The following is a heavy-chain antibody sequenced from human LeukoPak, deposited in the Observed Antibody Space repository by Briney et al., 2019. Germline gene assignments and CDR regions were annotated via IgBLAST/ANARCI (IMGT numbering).Heavy chain of an antibody. Sequence: ASVKVSCKASGYTFTSYDINWVRLATGQGLEWMGWMNPNSGNTGYAQKFQGRVTMTRNTSISTAYMELSSLRSEDTAVYYCARGFRLSMVRGVIRAFDIWGQGTMVTVSS. CDR1: GYTFTSYD. J-gene: IGHJ3*02. CDR3: ARGFRLSMVRGVIRAFDI. D-gene: IGHD3-10*01. CDR2: MNPNSGNT. V-gene: IGHV1-8*01.